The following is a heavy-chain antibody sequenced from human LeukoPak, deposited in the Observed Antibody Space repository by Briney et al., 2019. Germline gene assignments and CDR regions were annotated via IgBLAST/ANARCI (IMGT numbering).Heavy chain of an antibody. Sequence: SETLSLTCTVSGGSISSYYWSWLRQPAGKGLEWIGRIYTSGSTNYNPSLKSRVTMSVDTSKNQFSLKLSSVTAADTAVYYCARSAPLRYPMYYMDVWGKGTTVTVSS. V-gene: IGHV4-4*07. D-gene: IGHD3-9*01. CDR3: ARSAPLRYPMYYMDV. CDR1: GGSISSYY. J-gene: IGHJ6*03. CDR2: IYTSGST.